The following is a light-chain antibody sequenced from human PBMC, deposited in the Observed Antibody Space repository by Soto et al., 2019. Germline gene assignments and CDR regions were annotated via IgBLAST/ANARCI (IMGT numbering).Light chain of an antibody. V-gene: IGLV2-14*01. CDR3: CSYTTNNTYV. CDR2: EVS. Sequence: QSVLTQPPSLSWSPGQSITISCSGTSSDIGAYNYVSWYQQHSGKAPKLMIYEVSNRPSGISNRFSGSKSGDTASLTISGLHREDEADYYCCSYTTNNTYVFGTGTKVTVL. CDR1: SSDIGAYNY. J-gene: IGLJ1*01.